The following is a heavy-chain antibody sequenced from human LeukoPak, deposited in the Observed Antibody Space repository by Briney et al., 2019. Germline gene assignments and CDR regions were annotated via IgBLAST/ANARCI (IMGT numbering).Heavy chain of an antibody. CDR2: IYTSGST. V-gene: IGHV4-4*07. CDR3: ARESYSSSYLFDF. CDR1: GGSISSYY. Sequence: SETLSLTCTVSGGSISSYYWSWIRQPPGKGLEWIGRIYTSGSTNYNPSLKSRVTMSVDTSKNQISLKVNSVTAADKAVYYCARESYSSSYLFDFWGQGTLVTVSS. D-gene: IGHD6-6*01. J-gene: IGHJ4*02.